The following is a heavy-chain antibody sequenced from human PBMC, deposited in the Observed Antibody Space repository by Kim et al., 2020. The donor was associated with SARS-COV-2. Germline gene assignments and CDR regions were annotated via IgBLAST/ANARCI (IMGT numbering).Heavy chain of an antibody. V-gene: IGHV4-34*01. CDR2: INHSGST. Sequence: SETLSLTCAVYGGSFSGYYWSWIRQPPGKGLEWIGEINHSGSTNYNPSLKSRVTISVDTSKNQFSLKLSSVPAADTAVYYCARSFLLAWMRYGDSTPYYWGQGTLVTVSS. J-gene: IGHJ4*02. CDR1: GGSFSGYY. D-gene: IGHD4-17*01. CDR3: ARSFLLAWMRYGDSTPYY.